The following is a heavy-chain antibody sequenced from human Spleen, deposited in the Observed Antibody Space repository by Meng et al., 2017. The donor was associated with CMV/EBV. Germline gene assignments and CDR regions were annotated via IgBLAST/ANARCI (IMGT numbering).Heavy chain of an antibody. CDR2: ISSSGSII. CDR1: GFTFSSYE. V-gene: IGHV3-48*03. CDR3: AEAAGTAWFDY. D-gene: IGHD6-13*01. J-gene: IGHJ4*02. Sequence: LSLTCAASGFTFSSYEMNWVRQAPGKGLEWVSYISSSGSIIYYADSVKGRFTISRDNAKNSLYLQMNSLRAEDTAVYYCAEAAGTAWFDYWGQGTLVTVSS.